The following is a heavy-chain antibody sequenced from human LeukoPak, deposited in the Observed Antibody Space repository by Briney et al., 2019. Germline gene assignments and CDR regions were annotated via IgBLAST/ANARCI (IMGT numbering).Heavy chain of an antibody. D-gene: IGHD3-10*01. Sequence: ASVKVSFKASGYTFTGYYMHWVRQAPGQGIEWMGWINPNSGGTNYAQKFQGWVTITRDTSISTAYMELSRLRSDDTAVYYCASSRYGSTWFDPWGQGTLVTVSS. CDR3: ASSRYGSTWFDP. CDR1: GYTFTGYY. CDR2: INPNSGGT. J-gene: IGHJ5*02. V-gene: IGHV1-2*04.